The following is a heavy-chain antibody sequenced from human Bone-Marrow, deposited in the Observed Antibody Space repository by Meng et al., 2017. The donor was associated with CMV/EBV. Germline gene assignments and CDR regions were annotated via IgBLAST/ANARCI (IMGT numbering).Heavy chain of an antibody. CDR1: GFIFSNYE. Sequence: GESLKISCTASGFIFSNYEMTWVRQAPGKGLQWLSYISSSGGTIHYADSVRGRFTISRDNAKNSVLLQMNNLRGEDTAIYYCARNRNDNNKRGEGFDFWGQGTLVTVSS. D-gene: IGHD3-22*01. CDR3: ARNRNDNNKRGEGFDF. J-gene: IGHJ4*02. V-gene: IGHV3-48*03. CDR2: ISSSGGTI.